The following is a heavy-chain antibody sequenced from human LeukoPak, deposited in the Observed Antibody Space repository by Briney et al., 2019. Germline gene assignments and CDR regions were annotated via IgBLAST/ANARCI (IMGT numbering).Heavy chain of an antibody. CDR3: AKQAARGIAARPPFDY. Sequence: PGGSLRLSCAASGFTFSSYAMSWVRQAPGKGLEWVSAISGSGGSTYYADSVKGRFTISRDNSKNTLYLQMNSLRAEDTAVYYCAKQAARGIAARPPFDYWGQGTLVTVSS. J-gene: IGHJ4*02. CDR2: ISGSGGST. CDR1: GFTFSSYA. V-gene: IGHV3-23*01. D-gene: IGHD6-6*01.